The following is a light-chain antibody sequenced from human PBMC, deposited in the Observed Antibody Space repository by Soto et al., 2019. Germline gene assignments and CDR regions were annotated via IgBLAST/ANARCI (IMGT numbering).Light chain of an antibody. J-gene: IGLJ2*01. CDR2: DVS. CDR1: SSDVGGYNY. V-gene: IGLV2-14*01. Sequence: QSALTQPASVSGSPGQSITISCTGTSSDVGGYNYVSWYQQHPGKAPKFMIYDVSNRPSGIPERFSGSNSGNTATLTISRVEAGDEADYYCQVWDSSSVVFGGGTKLTVL. CDR3: QVWDSSSVV.